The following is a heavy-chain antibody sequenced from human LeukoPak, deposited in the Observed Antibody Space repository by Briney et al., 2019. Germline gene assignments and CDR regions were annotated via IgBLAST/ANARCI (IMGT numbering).Heavy chain of an antibody. Sequence: SETLSLTCTVSGGSISSSSYYWGWIRQPPGKGLEWIGYIYYSGSTNYNPSLKSRVTISVDTSKNQFSLKLSSVTAADTAVYYCAREAWSMVRGHFDYWGQGTLVTVSS. CDR3: AREAWSMVRGHFDY. D-gene: IGHD3-10*01. CDR2: IYYSGST. J-gene: IGHJ4*02. V-gene: IGHV4-61*01. CDR1: GGSISSSSYY.